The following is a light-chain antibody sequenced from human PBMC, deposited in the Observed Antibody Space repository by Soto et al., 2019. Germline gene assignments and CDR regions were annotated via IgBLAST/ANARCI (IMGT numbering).Light chain of an antibody. CDR3: LSFDSSLSVV. CDR2: GNT. J-gene: IGLJ2*01. Sequence: SALTQPPSVSGAPGQRVTLSCTGSSSNIGAGYDVHWYQQLPGRAPKLLIYGNTNRPSGVPDRFSGSKSGTSASLAITGLQAEDEADYYCLSFDSSLSVVFGGGTKLTVL. CDR1: SSNIGAGYD. V-gene: IGLV1-40*01.